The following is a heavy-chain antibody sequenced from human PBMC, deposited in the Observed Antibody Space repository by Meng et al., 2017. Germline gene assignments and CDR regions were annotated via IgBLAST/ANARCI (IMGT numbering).Heavy chain of an antibody. Sequence: QVQLVESGGDLVWPGRSLRLSCAASGFAFSDYYMSWIRQAPGKGLGCLSYISSSGATRYYADSVKGRFTISRDNARKLLYLQMNYLRPEDTAVYYCARSIPVTTPWFDSWGQGTLVTVSS. D-gene: IGHD4-23*01. CDR2: ISSSGATR. CDR3: ARSIPVTTPWFDS. CDR1: GFAFSDYY. J-gene: IGHJ5*01. V-gene: IGHV3-11*01.